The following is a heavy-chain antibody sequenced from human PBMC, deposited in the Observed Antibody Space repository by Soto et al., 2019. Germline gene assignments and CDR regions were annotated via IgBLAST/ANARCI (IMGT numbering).Heavy chain of an antibody. V-gene: IGHV4-31*03. CDR2: IYYSGST. CDR1: GGSISSGGYY. J-gene: IGHJ3*02. CDR3: ARGAATKILVLMYDALEI. D-gene: IGHD5-12*01. Sequence: SETLSLTCTVSGGSISSGGYYWSWIRQHPGKGLEWIGYIYYSGSTYYNPSLKSRVTISVDTSKNQFSLKLSSVTAADTAVYYCARGAATKILVLMYDALEIWGQGTMVT.